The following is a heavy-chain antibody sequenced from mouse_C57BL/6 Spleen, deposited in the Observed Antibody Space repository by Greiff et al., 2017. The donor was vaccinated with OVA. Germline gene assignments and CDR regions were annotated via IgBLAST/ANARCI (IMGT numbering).Heavy chain of an antibody. V-gene: IGHV1-74*01. CDR2: IHPSDSDT. Sequence: QVQLQQPGAELVKPGASVKVSCKASGYTFTSYWMHWVKQRPGQGLEWIGRIHPSDSDTNYNQKFKGKATLTVDKSSSTAYMQLSSLTSEDSAVYYCAAVYYGNYGGGAMDYWGQGTSVTVSS. CDR1: GYTFTSYW. CDR3: AAVYYGNYGGGAMDY. J-gene: IGHJ4*01. D-gene: IGHD2-1*01.